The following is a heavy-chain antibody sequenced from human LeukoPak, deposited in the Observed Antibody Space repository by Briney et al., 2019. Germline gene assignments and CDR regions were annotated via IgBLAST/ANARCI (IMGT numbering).Heavy chain of an antibody. J-gene: IGHJ2*01. D-gene: IGHD4-17*01. Sequence: SETLSLTCTVSGGSISSYYWSWIRQPPGQGLEWIGYIYYSGSTNYNPSLKSRVTISVDTSKNQFSLKLSSVTAADTAVYYCARAYGDYDWYFDLWGRGTLVTVSS. CDR3: ARAYGDYDWYFDL. CDR2: IYYSGST. CDR1: GGSISSYY. V-gene: IGHV4-59*01.